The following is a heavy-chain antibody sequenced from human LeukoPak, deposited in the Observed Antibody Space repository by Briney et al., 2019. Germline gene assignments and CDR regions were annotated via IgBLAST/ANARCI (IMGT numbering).Heavy chain of an antibody. CDR2: VDPDANTK. J-gene: IGHJ4*02. Sequence: GGSLRLPCAASGFTFSASWMTWVRQAPGRGLEWVANVDPDANTKNYLDSVKGRFTISRDNARNSLYLQMNSLRAEDTAIYYCARDPAYGALDYWGQGTLVTVSS. CDR1: GFTFSASW. CDR3: ARDPAYGALDY. D-gene: IGHD4-17*01. V-gene: IGHV3-7*01.